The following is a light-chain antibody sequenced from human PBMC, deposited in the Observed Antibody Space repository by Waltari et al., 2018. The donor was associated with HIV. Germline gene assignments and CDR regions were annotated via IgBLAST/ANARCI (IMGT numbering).Light chain of an antibody. V-gene: IGLV2-23*02. J-gene: IGLJ1*01. CDR3: GSYAGSNAYV. CDR2: EVS. Sequence: QSALTQPASVSGSPGQSITISCTGTSNYVGYYNLVSWYQQDPGKAPKVMMYEVSKRPSGVSNRFSGPKSGNTASLTISGLQAEDEADYYCGSYAGSNAYVFGIGTKVTVL. CDR1: SNYVGYYNL.